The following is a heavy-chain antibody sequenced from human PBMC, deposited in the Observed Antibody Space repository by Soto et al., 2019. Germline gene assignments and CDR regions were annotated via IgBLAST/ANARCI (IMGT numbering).Heavy chain of an antibody. Sequence: PGGSLRHSCASSGVPFSNAWMNWVRQATGKGLEWVGRIKSKTDGGTTDYAAPVKGRFTISRDDSKNTLYLQMNSLKTEDTAVYYCTTSYDFWSGYKPKLYYYYGMDVWGQGTTVTVSS. CDR3: TTSYDFWSGYKPKLYYYYGMDV. D-gene: IGHD3-3*01. J-gene: IGHJ6*02. CDR2: IKSKTDGGTT. CDR1: GVPFSNAW. V-gene: IGHV3-15*07.